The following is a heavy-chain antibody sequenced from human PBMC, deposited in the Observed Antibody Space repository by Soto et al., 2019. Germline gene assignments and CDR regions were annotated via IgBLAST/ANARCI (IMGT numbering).Heavy chain of an antibody. J-gene: IGHJ5*02. Sequence: QVQLQESGPGLVKPSQTLSLTCTVSGDSISSAGYYWSWIRQHPVKGLEWIGNIYYSGDTHYNPSLKSRVAISMDTSKNQFSRKLSAVTAADTAVYYCARDDYDDGGKDWFDPWGQGTLVTVSS. CDR3: ARDDYDDGGKDWFDP. CDR2: IYYSGDT. D-gene: IGHD4-17*01. CDR1: GDSISSAGYY. V-gene: IGHV4-31*03.